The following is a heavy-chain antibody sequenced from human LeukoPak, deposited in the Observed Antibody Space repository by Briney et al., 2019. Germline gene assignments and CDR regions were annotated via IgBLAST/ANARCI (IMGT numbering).Heavy chain of an antibody. D-gene: IGHD3-10*01. CDR3: ASILRSSSGYYFDY. CDR1: GFTVSTNY. V-gene: IGHV3-66*01. J-gene: IGHJ4*02. Sequence: GGSLRLSCAASGFTVSTNYMSWVRQAPGKGREWVSVIYSGDTTFYADSVRGKFTISRDNSKNTLYLQMNSLRAEDTAVYYWASILRSSSGYYFDYWGQGTLVTVSS. CDR2: IYSGDTT.